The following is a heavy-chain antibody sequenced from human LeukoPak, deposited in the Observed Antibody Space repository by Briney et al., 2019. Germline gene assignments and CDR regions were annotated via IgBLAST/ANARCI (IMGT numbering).Heavy chain of an antibody. D-gene: IGHD2-15*01. CDR3: ATYGLLGISEINGFDN. CDR1: GGSFSGYY. CDR2: INHSGST. V-gene: IGHV4-34*01. J-gene: IGHJ3*02. Sequence: PSETLSLTCAVYGGSFSGYYWSWIRQPPGKGLEWIGEINHSGSTNYNPSLKSRVTISVDTSKNQFSLKLSSVTAADTAVYYCATYGLLGISEINGFDNWGQGTMVTVSS.